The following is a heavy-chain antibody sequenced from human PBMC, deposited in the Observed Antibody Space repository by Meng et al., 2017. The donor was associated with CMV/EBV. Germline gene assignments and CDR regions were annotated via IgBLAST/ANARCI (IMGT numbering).Heavy chain of an antibody. J-gene: IGHJ4*02. V-gene: IGHV1-18*01. D-gene: IGHD3-22*01. Sequence: QVQLVQSGAEVKKPGASVKVSCKASGYTFTSYGSSWVRQAPGQGLEWMGWISAYNGNTNYAQKLQGKVTMTTDTSTSTAYMELRSLRSDDTAVYYCARWVPDSSGYYPVPENFDYWGQGTLVTVSS. CDR1: GYTFTSYG. CDR2: ISAYNGNT. CDR3: ARWVPDSSGYYPVPENFDY.